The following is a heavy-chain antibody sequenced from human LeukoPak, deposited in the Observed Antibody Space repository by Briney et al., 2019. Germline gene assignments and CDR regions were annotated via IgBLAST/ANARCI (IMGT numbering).Heavy chain of an antibody. V-gene: IGHV1-18*04. J-gene: IGHJ4*02. CDR2: IGAYNGDT. CDR1: GYTFTSFG. CDR3: TRDHCSGDNCPSFDC. Sequence: GASVKVSCKPSGYTFTSFGISWVRQAPGQGLEWMGWIGAYNGDTNYAQKFQGRVTMTTDTSTSTAYMDLRSLRSDDTAVYYCTRDHCSGDNCPSFDCWGQGTLVTVSS. D-gene: IGHD2-15*01.